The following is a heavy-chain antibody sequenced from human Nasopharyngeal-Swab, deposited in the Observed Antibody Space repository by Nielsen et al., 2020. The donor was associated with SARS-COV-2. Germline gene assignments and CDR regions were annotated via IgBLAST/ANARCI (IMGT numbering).Heavy chain of an antibody. CDR1: GFTFSKAW. J-gene: IGHJ6*04. V-gene: IGHV3-15*01. D-gene: IGHD6-19*01. CDR3: TTYSSGWL. Sequence: GGSLRLSCATSGFTFSKAWMSWVRQAPGKGPEWVGRIKSRAAGGTTDYAAPVIGSFTVSRDDSETTLYLQMSSLKTEDAAVYYCTTYSSGWLWGKGTTVTVSS. CDR2: IKSRAAGGTT.